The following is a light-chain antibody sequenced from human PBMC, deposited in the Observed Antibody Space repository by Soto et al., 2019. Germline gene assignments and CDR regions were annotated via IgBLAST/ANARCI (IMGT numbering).Light chain of an antibody. CDR1: QSISRY. V-gene: IGKV1-39*01. CDR3: QHTYTSPPWT. J-gene: IGKJ1*01. Sequence: DIQMTQSPSSVSASAGDRATISCRARQSISRYLNWYQQKPGKAPKLLIYAASNLQSGVPSRFSGSGSETDFTLTISSLQPEDFATYYCQHTYTSPPWTFGQGTKVDIK. CDR2: AAS.